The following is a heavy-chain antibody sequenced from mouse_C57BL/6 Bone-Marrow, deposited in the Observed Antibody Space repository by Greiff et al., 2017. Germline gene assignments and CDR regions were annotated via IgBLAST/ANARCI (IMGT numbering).Heavy chain of an antibody. J-gene: IGHJ2*01. D-gene: IGHD2-1*01. CDR3: ARGGNYGGYYFDY. Sequence: VMLVESGAELVKPGASVKMSCKASGYTFTTYPIEWMKQNHGKSLEWIGNFHPYNDDTKYNEKFKGKATLTVEKSSSTVYLELSRLTSDDSAVYYCARGGNYGGYYFDYWVQGTTLTVSS. CDR1: GYTFTTYP. CDR2: FHPYNDDT. V-gene: IGHV1-47*01.